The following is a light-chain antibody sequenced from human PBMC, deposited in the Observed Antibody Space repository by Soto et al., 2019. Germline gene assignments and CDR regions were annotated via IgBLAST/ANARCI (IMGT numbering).Light chain of an antibody. J-gene: IGKJ1*01. CDR2: GAS. CDR3: QQYNNWPET. V-gene: IGKV3-15*01. CDR1: QSVSSN. Sequence: EFVLTQSPGSLSLSPGSRPTLSCKARQSVSSNLAWYQQKPGQAPRLLIYGASTRATGIPARFSGSGSGTEFTLTISSLQSEDFAVYYCQQYNNWPETFGQGTKVDIK.